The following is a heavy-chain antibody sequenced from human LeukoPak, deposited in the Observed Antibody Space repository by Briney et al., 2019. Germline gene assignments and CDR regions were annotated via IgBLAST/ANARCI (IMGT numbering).Heavy chain of an antibody. CDR3: AAVGAVAGTLTYYYYGMDV. CDR2: IVVGSGNA. Sequence: SVKVSCKASGFTFTSSAMQWVRQARGQRLEWIGWIVVGSGNANYAQKFQERVTITRDMSTSTAYMELSSLRSEDTAVYYCAAVGAVAGTLTYYYYGMDVWGQGTTVTVSS. V-gene: IGHV1-58*02. J-gene: IGHJ6*02. CDR1: GFTFTSSA. D-gene: IGHD6-19*01.